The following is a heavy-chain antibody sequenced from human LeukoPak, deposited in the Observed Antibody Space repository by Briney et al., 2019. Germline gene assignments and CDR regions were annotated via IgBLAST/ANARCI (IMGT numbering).Heavy chain of an antibody. CDR1: GFTSIAYA. Sequence: GGSLRLSCVGPGFTSIAYALTWARQAPGKGLEWVSGISGGGVTTYYADSVKGRFTISRDNSKNTLYLQMNSLRADDTAIYYCARNQQLGGHSYYYYGMDVWGQGTTVTVSS. CDR2: ISGGGVTT. D-gene: IGHD3-16*01. CDR3: ARNQQLGGHSYYYYGMDV. J-gene: IGHJ6*02. V-gene: IGHV3-23*01.